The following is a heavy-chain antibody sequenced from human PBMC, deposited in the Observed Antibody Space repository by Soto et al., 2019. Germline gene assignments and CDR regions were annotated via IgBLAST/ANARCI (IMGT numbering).Heavy chain of an antibody. D-gene: IGHD6-6*01. Sequence: SETPSLTCTVSGGSVSSGSYYWSWIRQPPGKGLEWIGYIYYSGSTNYNPSLKSRVTISVDTSKNQFSLKLSSVTAADTAVYYCAREGARLPRFFDYWGQGTLVTVSS. CDR1: GGSVSSGSYY. J-gene: IGHJ4*02. CDR2: IYYSGST. V-gene: IGHV4-61*01. CDR3: AREGARLPRFFDY.